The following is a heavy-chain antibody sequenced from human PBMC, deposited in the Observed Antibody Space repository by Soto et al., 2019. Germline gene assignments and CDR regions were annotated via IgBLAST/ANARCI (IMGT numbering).Heavy chain of an antibody. Sequence: QVQLLESGPGLVKPSQTLSLTCTVSGRSISSGLYYWTWIRHPPGKGLEWIGDIYYSGSPNYNPSLKIRITISIDTSKNQFSLKLSSVTAADTAVYYCARGITVYDVFSWFDPWGQGTLVTVSS. D-gene: IGHD3-16*01. V-gene: IGHV4-31*03. CDR1: GRSISSGLYY. J-gene: IGHJ5*02. CDR2: IYYSGSP. CDR3: ARGITVYDVFSWFDP.